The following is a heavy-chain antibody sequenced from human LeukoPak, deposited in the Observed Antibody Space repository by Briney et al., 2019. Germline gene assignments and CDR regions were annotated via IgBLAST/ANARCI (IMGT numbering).Heavy chain of an antibody. CDR1: GFTFSSYA. D-gene: IGHD6-13*01. J-gene: IGHJ4*02. V-gene: IGHV3-30-3*01. CDR2: ISYDGSNK. CDR3: ARAKGIAAAVGDY. Sequence: PGGSLRLSCAASGFTFSSYAMHWVRQAPGKGLEWVAVISYDGSNKYYADSVKGRFTISRDNSKNTLYLQMNSLRAEDTAVYYCARAKGIAAAVGDYWGQGTMVTVSS.